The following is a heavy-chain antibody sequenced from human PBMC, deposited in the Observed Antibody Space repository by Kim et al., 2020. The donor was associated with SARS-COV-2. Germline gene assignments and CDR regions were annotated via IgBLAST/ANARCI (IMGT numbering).Heavy chain of an antibody. CDR1: GFTFSSYA. J-gene: IGHJ4*02. D-gene: IGHD6-13*01. V-gene: IGHV3-23*01. Sequence: GGSLRLSCAASGFTFSSYAMSWVRQAPGKGLEWVSAISGSGGSTYYADSVKGRFTISRDNSKNTLYLQMNSLRAEDTAVYYCAKDVGRSSSRYYFDYWGQGTLVTVSS. CDR3: AKDVGRSSSRYYFDY. CDR2: ISGSGGST.